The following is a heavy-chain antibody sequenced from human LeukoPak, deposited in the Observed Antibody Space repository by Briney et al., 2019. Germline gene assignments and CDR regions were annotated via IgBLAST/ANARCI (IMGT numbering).Heavy chain of an antibody. CDR1: GFTFSNE. CDR2: ISSSGSTI. V-gene: IGHV3-48*03. CDR3: AELGITVIGGV. Sequence: PGGSLRLSCAASGFTFSNEMNWVRQAPGKGLEWVSYISSSGSTIYYADSVKGRFTISRDNAKNSLYLQMNSLRAEDTAVYYCAELGITVIGGVWGKGTTVTISS. J-gene: IGHJ6*04. D-gene: IGHD3-10*02.